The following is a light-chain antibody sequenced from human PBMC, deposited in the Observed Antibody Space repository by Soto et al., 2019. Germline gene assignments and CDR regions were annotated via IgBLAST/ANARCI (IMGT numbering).Light chain of an antibody. Sequence: QSVLTQPPSASGTPGQRVTISCSGSSSNIGRNTVDWYQQLPVTAPKFLIYSNNQRPSGVPDRCSGSKSGTSASLAIGGLQSQDEADYYCAAWDDTLKGPIFGGGTKRTVL. CDR3: AAWDDTLKGPI. CDR1: SSNIGRNT. CDR2: SNN. J-gene: IGLJ2*01. V-gene: IGLV1-44*01.